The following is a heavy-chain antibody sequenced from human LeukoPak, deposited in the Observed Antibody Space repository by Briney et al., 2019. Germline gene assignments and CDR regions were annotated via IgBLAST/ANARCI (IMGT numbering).Heavy chain of an antibody. CDR1: GGSFSGYY. V-gene: IGHV4-4*07. Sequence: PSETLSLTCAVYGGSFSGYYWSWIRQPAGKGLEWIGRIYTSGTTNYNPSLKSRVTISVDTSKNQFSLNLTSVTAADTAVYYCARDSVSTYFDSWGQGTLVTVSS. CDR3: ARDSVSTYFDS. CDR2: IYTSGTT. D-gene: IGHD2-8*01. J-gene: IGHJ4*02.